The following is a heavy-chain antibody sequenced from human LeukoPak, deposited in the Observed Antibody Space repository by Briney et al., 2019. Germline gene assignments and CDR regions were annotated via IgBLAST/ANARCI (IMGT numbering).Heavy chain of an antibody. D-gene: IGHD1-26*01. J-gene: IGHJ4*02. CDR3: AKFGVGATYFDY. CDR2: ISGSGGST. CDR1: GFTFSSYA. V-gene: IGHV3-23*01. Sequence: AGGSPRLSCAASGFTFSSYAMSWVRQAPGKGLEWVSTISGSGGSTYYADSVKGRFTISRDNSKNTLYLQMNSLRAEDTAVYYCAKFGVGATYFDYWGQGTLVTVSS.